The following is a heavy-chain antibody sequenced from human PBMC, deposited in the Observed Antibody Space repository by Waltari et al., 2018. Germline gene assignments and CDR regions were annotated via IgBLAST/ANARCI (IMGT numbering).Heavy chain of an antibody. V-gene: IGHV3-23*01. CDR1: GFPFSSYA. CDR2: ISGSGGST. CDR3: AKRDIVGAIRG. Sequence: EVQLLESGGGLVQPGGSLRLSCAASGFPFSSYALSWVRQAPGKGLEWFSAISGSGGSTYYADSVKGRFTISRDNSKNTLYLQMNSLRAEDTAVYYCAKRDIVGAIRGWGQGTLVTVSS. J-gene: IGHJ4*02. D-gene: IGHD1-26*01.